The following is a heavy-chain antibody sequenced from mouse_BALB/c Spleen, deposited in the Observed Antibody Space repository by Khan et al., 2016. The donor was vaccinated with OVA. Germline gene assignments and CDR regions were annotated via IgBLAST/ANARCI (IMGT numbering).Heavy chain of an antibody. D-gene: IGHD1-1*01. CDR3: ARDHGNTYEYFDY. Sequence: VQLVESGPGLVAPSQSLSITCTVSGFSLTSYGVHWVRQPPGKGLEWLGIIWAGGSSNYNSALISRMSISNENSNSQVFVKMISLQTDDTAMYYCARDHGNTYEYFDYWGQGTTPTVSS. CDR2: IWAGGSS. J-gene: IGHJ2*01. V-gene: IGHV2-9*02. CDR1: GFSLTSYG.